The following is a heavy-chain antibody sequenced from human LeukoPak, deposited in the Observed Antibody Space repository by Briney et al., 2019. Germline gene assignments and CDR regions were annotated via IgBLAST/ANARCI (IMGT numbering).Heavy chain of an antibody. Sequence: GASVKVSCKVSGYTLTELSMHWVRQAPGKGLEWMGDFDPEDGETIYAQKFQGRVTMTEDTSTDTAYMELSSLRSEDTAAYYCATEGHYYDSSGHIGYYYYYMDVWGKGTTVTVSS. CDR2: FDPEDGET. D-gene: IGHD3-22*01. J-gene: IGHJ6*03. CDR3: ATEGHYYDSSGHIGYYYYYMDV. CDR1: GYTLTELS. V-gene: IGHV1-24*01.